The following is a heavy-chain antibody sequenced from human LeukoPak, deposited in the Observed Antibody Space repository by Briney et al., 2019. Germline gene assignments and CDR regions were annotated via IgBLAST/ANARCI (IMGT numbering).Heavy chain of an antibody. J-gene: IGHJ4*02. Sequence: ASVKVSCKASGYTFTGYYMHWVRQAPGQGLEWMGWINPNSGGTNYAQKFQGRVTMTRDTSISTAYMELSRLRSDDTAVYYCARDRGLTTPVPFDYLGQGTLVTVSP. CDR2: INPNSGGT. CDR3: ARDRGLTTPVPFDY. D-gene: IGHD4-17*01. CDR1: GYTFTGYY. V-gene: IGHV1-2*02.